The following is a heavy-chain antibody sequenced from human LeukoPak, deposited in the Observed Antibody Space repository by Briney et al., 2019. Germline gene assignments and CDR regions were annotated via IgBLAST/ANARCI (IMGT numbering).Heavy chain of an antibody. CDR2: INPNSSGT. J-gene: IGHJ6*03. D-gene: IGHD6-13*01. CDR1: GYTFTGYY. Sequence: ASVKVSCKASGYTFTGYYMHWVRQAPGQGLEWMGWINPNSSGTSYAQKFQGRVTMTRDTSISTAYMELSRLRSDDTAVYYCARISGGKQQLGYYYMDVWGKGTTVTVSS. V-gene: IGHV1-2*02. CDR3: ARISGGKQQLGYYYMDV.